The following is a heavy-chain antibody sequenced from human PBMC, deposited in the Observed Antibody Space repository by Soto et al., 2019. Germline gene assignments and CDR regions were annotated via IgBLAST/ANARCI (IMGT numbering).Heavy chain of an antibody. Sequence: PGGSLRLSCAASGFIFNKAWINWVRQAPGKGLEWVGRIKSKTDGGTPDFAAPVKGRFAISRDDSKNVVYLQMNSLKVEDTGIYYCNTDSYSSIVTVRFEYWGHGTLVTVSS. V-gene: IGHV3-15*07. CDR1: GFIFNKAW. CDR2: IKSKTDGGTP. CDR3: NTDSYSSIVTVRFEY. D-gene: IGHD1-26*01. J-gene: IGHJ4*01.